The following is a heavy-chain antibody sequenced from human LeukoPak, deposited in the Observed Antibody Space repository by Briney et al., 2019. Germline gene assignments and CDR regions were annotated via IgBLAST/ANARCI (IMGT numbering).Heavy chain of an antibody. D-gene: IGHD2-2*01. CDR1: GFTFSSYG. Sequence: PGRSLRLSCAASGFTFSSYGMHWVRQAPGKGLEWVAVISYDGSNKYYADSVKGRFTISRDNSKNTLYLQMNSLRAEDTAVYYCAKGEIVVVPAAPDYWGQGTLVTVSS. CDR2: ISYDGSNK. J-gene: IGHJ4*02. V-gene: IGHV3-30*18. CDR3: AKGEIVVVPAAPDY.